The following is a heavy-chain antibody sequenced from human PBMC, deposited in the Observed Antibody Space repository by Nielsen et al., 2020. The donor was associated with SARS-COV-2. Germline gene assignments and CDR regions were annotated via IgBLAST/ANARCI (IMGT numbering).Heavy chain of an antibody. D-gene: IGHD3-22*01. CDR3: ARVYDSSGYYYYYYGMDV. CDR1: GFTFSSYA. V-gene: IGHV3-30-3*01. CDR2: ISYDGSNK. Sequence: GESLKISCAASGFTFSSYAMHWVRQAPGKGLEWVAVISYDGSNKYYADSVKGRFTISRDNSKNTLYLQMNSLRAEDTAVYYCARVYDSSGYYYYYYGMDVWGQGTTVTVSS. J-gene: IGHJ6*02.